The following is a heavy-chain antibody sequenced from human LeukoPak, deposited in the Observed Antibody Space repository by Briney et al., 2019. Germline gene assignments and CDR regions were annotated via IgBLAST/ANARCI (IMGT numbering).Heavy chain of an antibody. Sequence: SETLSLTCTVSGGSISSYYWSWIRQPPGKGLEWIGYIYYSGSTNYNPSLKSRVTISVDTSKSQFSLKLSSVTAADTAVYYCARAGIQLWLGNFDYWGQGTLVTVSS. D-gene: IGHD5-18*01. CDR3: ARAGIQLWLGNFDY. CDR1: GGSISSYY. CDR2: IYYSGST. V-gene: IGHV4-59*08. J-gene: IGHJ4*02.